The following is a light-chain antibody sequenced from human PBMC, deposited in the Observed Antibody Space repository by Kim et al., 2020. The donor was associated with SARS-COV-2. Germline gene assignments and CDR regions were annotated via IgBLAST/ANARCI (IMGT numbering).Light chain of an antibody. Sequence: GQAVTISGTGTSSDIGAYTSVSWYQQHPGKAPKLIIYEAIKRPSGVPARFSGSKSVNTASLTVSGLQGEDEADYYCSSYSGSNNLLFGGGTQLTVL. CDR2: EAI. V-gene: IGLV2-8*01. CDR3: SSYSGSNNLL. CDR1: SSDIGAYTS. J-gene: IGLJ3*02.